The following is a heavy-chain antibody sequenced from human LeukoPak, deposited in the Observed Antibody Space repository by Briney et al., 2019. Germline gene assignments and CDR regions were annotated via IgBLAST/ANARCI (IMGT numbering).Heavy chain of an antibody. D-gene: IGHD3-22*01. J-gene: IGHJ4*02. CDR3: ARGNYYDSSGYYSY. CDR1: GGTFSSYA. V-gene: IGHV1-69*04. CDR2: IILILGIA. Sequence: GSSVKVSCKASGGTFSSYAISWVRQAPGQGLEWMGRIILILGIANYAQKFQGRVTITADKSTSTAYMELSSLRSEDTAVYYCARGNYYDSSGYYSYWGQGTLVTVSS.